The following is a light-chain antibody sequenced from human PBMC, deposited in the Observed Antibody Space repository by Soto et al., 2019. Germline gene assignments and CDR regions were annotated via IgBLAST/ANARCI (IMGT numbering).Light chain of an antibody. CDR1: QAIRSD. Sequence: AVQMTQSPSSLSASVGDRVTITCRASQAIRSDLGWYQMKPGKVPKLLIYAASNLQSGVPSRFIGRGYGTDFTLTISSLQPEDCATYYCLQDYNYPRTFGQGTKVEI. J-gene: IGKJ1*01. CDR2: AAS. CDR3: LQDYNYPRT. V-gene: IGKV1-6*01.